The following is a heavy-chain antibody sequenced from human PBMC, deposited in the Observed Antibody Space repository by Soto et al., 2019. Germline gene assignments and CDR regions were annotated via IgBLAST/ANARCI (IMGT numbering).Heavy chain of an antibody. D-gene: IGHD2-15*01. Sequence: PSETLSLTCTVSGGSISSYYWSWIRQPAGKGLEWIGRIYTSGSTNYNPSLKSRVTMSVDTSKNQFSLKLSSVTAADTAVYYCARSSTGLGIVVVVAATPNYYYYGMDVWGQGTTVTVSS. CDR1: GGSISSYY. CDR2: IYTSGST. J-gene: IGHJ6*02. V-gene: IGHV4-4*07. CDR3: ARSSTGLGIVVVVAATPNYYYYGMDV.